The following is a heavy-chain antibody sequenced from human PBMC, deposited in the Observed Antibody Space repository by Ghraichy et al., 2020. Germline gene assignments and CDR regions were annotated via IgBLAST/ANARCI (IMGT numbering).Heavy chain of an antibody. V-gene: IGHV3-33*01. D-gene: IGHD1-26*01. J-gene: IGHJ4*02. CDR3: ATYSGSYEMPFDY. CDR1: GFTFSSYG. Sequence: GGSLRLSCAASGFTFSSYGMHWVRQAPGKGLEWVAVIWYDGSNKYYADSVKGRFTISRDNSKNTLYLQMNSLRAEDMAVYYCATYSGSYEMPFDYWGQGTLVTVSS. CDR2: IWYDGSNK.